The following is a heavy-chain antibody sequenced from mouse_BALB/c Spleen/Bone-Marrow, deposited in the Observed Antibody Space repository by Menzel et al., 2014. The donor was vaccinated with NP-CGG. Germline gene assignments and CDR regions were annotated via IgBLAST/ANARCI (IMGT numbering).Heavy chain of an antibody. CDR2: IYPGDGDT. J-gene: IGHJ2*01. V-gene: IGHV1-80*01. D-gene: IGHD3-1*01. Sequence: VHLVETETELVGPGSSVKISCKASGYAFSTYWMNWVKQRPGQGLEWIGQIYPGDGDTNYNEKFKGKGTLTADKSSSTASIQLSSLTSEDSAVDFCSRVGFSFDYWGQGTTLTVSS. CDR3: SRVGFSFDY. CDR1: GYAFSTYW.